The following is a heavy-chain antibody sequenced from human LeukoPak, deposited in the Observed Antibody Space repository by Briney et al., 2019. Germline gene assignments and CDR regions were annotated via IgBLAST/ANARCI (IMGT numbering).Heavy chain of an antibody. CDR3: AKGGLGATFFAFDI. CDR1: GFTFSNYG. V-gene: IGHV3-23*01. D-gene: IGHD1-26*01. J-gene: IGHJ3*02. CDR2: ISATGDDI. Sequence: GGSLRLSCAASGFTFSNYGMNWVRQAPGKGLEWVSTISATGDDIFYADSVKGRFIVSRTNSRNSLYLQMNRLRAEDTAVYYCAKGGLGATFFAFDIWGQGTMVSVSS.